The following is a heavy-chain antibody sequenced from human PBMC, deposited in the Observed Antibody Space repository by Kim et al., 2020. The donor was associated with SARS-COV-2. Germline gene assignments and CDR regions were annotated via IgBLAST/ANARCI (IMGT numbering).Heavy chain of an antibody. CDR2: INSDGSST. D-gene: IGHD1-26*01. CDR3: ARVGVGATTPVDL. V-gene: IGHV3-74*01. Sequence: GGSLRLSCAASGFTFSSYWMHWVRQAPGKGLVWVSRINSDGSSTSYADSVKGRFTISRDNAKNTPYLQMNSLRAEDTAVYYCARVGVGATTPVDLWGRGTLVTVSS. J-gene: IGHJ2*01. CDR1: GFTFSSYW.